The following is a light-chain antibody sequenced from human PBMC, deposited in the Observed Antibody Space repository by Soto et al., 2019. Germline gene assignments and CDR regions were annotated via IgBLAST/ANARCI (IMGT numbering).Light chain of an antibody. V-gene: IGKV3-15*01. J-gene: IGKJ1*01. CDR1: QSVSSN. CDR2: GAS. CDR3: HQYNNWPLWT. Sequence: EIVMTQSPATLSVSPGERATLSCRASQSVSSNLAWYQQKRGQGPRLLIYGASTRATGIPARFSGSGSGTEFILTISSLQSEDFAVYYCHQYNNWPLWTFGQGTKV.